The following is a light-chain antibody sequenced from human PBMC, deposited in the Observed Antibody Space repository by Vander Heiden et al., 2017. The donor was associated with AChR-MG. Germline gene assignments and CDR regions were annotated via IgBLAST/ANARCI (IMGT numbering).Light chain of an antibody. Sequence: EIVLTQSRGTLSLSPGERATLSCSASQSVSSSYLAWYQQKPGQAPSLLIYGASSRATGIPDRFSGSGSGTDFTLTIRILEPEDFAVYYCQQYGSSPITFCQGTRLEIK. CDR2: GAS. J-gene: IGKJ5*01. V-gene: IGKV3-20*01. CDR1: QSVSSSY. CDR3: QQYGSSPIT.